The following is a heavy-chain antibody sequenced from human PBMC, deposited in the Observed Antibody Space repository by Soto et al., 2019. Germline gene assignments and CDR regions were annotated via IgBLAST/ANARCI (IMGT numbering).Heavy chain of an antibody. CDR1: GFTFSTYG. Sequence: QVQRVESGGGEVQPGRSLTLSCAASGFTFSTYGMHWVRQTPGKGLEWGAGISYDGTNKFYSDSVKGRLTISRDNFKNTLTLHMNTLRADNTALYSCAKDLQSYGDYDYYCYGMDVWGLGTRVTVSS. J-gene: IGHJ6*02. CDR2: ISYDGTNK. CDR3: AKDLQSYGDYDYYCYGMDV. V-gene: IGHV3-30*18. D-gene: IGHD4-17*01.